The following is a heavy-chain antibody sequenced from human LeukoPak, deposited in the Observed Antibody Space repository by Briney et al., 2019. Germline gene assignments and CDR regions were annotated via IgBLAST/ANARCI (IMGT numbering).Heavy chain of an antibody. Sequence: SQTLSLTCTVSGGSIGSGDYYWSWIRQPPGKGLEWIGFIYYRGNTYYNPSLKSRVTISIDTVRDQFSLKLSSVTAADTAVYYCARHDGIIELIDYWGQGALVTVSS. CDR3: ARHDGIIELIDY. CDR1: GGSIGSGDYY. J-gene: IGHJ4*02. CDR2: IYYRGNT. V-gene: IGHV4-30-4*01. D-gene: IGHD2/OR15-2a*01.